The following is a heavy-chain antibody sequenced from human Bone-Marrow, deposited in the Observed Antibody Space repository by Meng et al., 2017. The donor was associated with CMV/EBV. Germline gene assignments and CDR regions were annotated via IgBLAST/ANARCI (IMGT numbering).Heavy chain of an antibody. CDR2: ISSSSSYI. J-gene: IGHJ4*02. Sequence: GESLKISCAASGFTFSSYSMNWVRQAPGKGLEWVSSISSSSSYIYYADSVKGRFTISRDNAKNSLYLQMNSLRAEDTAVYYCARGGCSSTSCDIDYWGQGTLVTVSS. D-gene: IGHD2-2*02. V-gene: IGHV3-21*01. CDR1: GFTFSSYS. CDR3: ARGGCSSTSCDIDY.